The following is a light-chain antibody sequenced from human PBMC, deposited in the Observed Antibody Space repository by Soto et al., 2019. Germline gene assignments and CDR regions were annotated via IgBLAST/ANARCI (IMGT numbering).Light chain of an antibody. CDR1: SCDVGGYNY. CDR3: CSYAGSYFYV. CDR2: DVS. J-gene: IGLJ1*01. V-gene: IGLV2-11*01. Sequence: QSALTQPRSVSGSPGQSVTLSCTGTSCDVGGYNYVSWYRQHPGKAPKLMFYDVSKRPSGVPDRFSGSKSGNTASLTISGLQAEDEADYYCCSYAGSYFYVFGTGTKVTV.